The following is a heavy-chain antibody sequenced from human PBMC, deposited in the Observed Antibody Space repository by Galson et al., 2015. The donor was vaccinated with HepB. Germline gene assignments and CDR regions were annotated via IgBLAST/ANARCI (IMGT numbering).Heavy chain of an antibody. Sequence: SLRLSCAASGFTFSSYGMHWVRQAPGKGLEWVAVIWYDGSNKYYADSVKGRFTISRDNSKNTLYLQMNSLRAEDTAVYYCARDGTTTYYDFWSGYSPSGYFDYWGQGTLVTVSS. CDR3: ARDGTTTYYDFWSGYSPSGYFDY. D-gene: IGHD3-3*01. CDR2: IWYDGSNK. V-gene: IGHV3-33*01. CDR1: GFTFSSYG. J-gene: IGHJ4*02.